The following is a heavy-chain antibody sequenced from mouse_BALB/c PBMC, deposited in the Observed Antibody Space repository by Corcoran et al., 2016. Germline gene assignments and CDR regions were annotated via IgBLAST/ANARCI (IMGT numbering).Heavy chain of an antibody. Sequence: QVQLQQFGAELMKPGASVKISSKATGYTFSRYWIEWVQQRPGHGLEWIGEILPGSGSTNYNEKFKGKATFTADTSSNTAYMQLSSLTSEDSAVYYCARSYDGASFAYWGQGTLVTVSA. CDR1: GYTFSRYW. CDR3: ARSYDGASFAY. V-gene: IGHV1-9*01. D-gene: IGHD2-3*01. CDR2: ILPGSGST. J-gene: IGHJ3*01.